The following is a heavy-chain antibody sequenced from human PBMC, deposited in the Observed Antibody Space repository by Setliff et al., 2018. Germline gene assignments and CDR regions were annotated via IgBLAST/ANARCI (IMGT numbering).Heavy chain of an antibody. J-gene: IGHJ4*02. D-gene: IGHD3-10*01. CDR2: IYHSGST. CDR3: ARLWRRIQQIAY. Sequence: KASETLSLTCAVSGYSISSGYYWGWIRQPPGKGLEWIGSIYHSGSTYYNPSLKSRVTISVDTSKNQFSLKLSSVTAADTAVYYCARLWRRIQQIAYWGQGTLVTVSS. V-gene: IGHV4-38-2*01. CDR1: GYSISSGYY.